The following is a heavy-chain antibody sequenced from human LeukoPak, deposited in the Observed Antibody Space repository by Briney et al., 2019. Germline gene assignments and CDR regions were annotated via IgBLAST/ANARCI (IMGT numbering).Heavy chain of an antibody. CDR1: GFTFSNYA. Sequence: PGGSLRLSCATSGFTFSNYAIHWVRQAPGKGLEWVADISFDGDNEYYADSVRGRFMIARDNSKNTLYLQMNSLRAEDTAVYYCAKDGPADHYYYYYMDVWGKGTTVTDSS. V-gene: IGHV3-30-3*01. D-gene: IGHD2-2*01. CDR3: AKDGPADHYYYYYMDV. CDR2: ISFDGDNE. J-gene: IGHJ6*03.